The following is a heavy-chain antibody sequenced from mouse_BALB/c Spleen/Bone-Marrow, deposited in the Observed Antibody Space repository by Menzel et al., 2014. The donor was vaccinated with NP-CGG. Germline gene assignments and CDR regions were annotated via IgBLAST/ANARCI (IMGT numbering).Heavy chain of an antibody. D-gene: IGHD2-4*01. J-gene: IGHJ3*01. V-gene: IGHV5-6-3*01. Sequence: EVMLVESGGGLVQPGGSLKLSCAASGFTFSSYGMSWVRRTPDKRLEMIATINVNGDTTYHPDSVKGRFTISRDNVKNTLYLQMSSLKSEDTAMYYCARGYDYSSWFAYWSQGTLVTVSA. CDR2: INVNGDTT. CDR3: ARGYDYSSWFAY. CDR1: GFTFSSYG.